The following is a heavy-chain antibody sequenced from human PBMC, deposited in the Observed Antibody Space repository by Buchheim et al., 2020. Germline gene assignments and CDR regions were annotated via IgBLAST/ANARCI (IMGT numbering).Heavy chain of an antibody. J-gene: IGHJ6*02. D-gene: IGHD1-26*01. Sequence: QQQLQESGPGLVKPSETLSLTCTVSGGSISNSASYYWGWIRQPPGKGLEWIVSIYYGGSTYYNPSLKSRVTISVDTSKNQFSLKLSSVTAADTAVYYCARARGSGSGGVVYYGMDVWGQGTT. CDR2: IYYGGST. CDR1: GGSISNSASYY. CDR3: ARARGSGSGGVVYYGMDV. V-gene: IGHV4-39*07.